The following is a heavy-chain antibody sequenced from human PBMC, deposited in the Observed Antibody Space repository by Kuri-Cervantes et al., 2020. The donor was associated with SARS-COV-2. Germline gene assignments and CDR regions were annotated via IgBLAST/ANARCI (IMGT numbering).Heavy chain of an antibody. CDR2: IWYDGSNK. J-gene: IGHJ6*02. CDR1: GFTFSSYG. D-gene: IGHD6-6*01. V-gene: IGHV3-33*06. CDR3: AKGGAARPDPYYYYGMDV. Sequence: LSLTCAASGFTFSSYGMHWVRQAPGKGLEWVAVIWYDGSNKYYADSVKGRFTISRDNSKNTLYLQMNSLRAEDTAVYYCAKGGAARPDPYYYYGMDVWGQGTTVTVSS.